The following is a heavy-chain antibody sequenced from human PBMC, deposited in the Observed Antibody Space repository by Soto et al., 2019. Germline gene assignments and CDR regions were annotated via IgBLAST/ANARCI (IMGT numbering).Heavy chain of an antibody. D-gene: IGHD2-2*01. J-gene: IGHJ6*02. CDR3: GRDLYQSVFYYGMDV. Sequence: QVQVMQSGAEVKKPGASVKVSCKASGYTFTSYGISWVRQAPGQGLEWMGWISTYNGNTNYAQKLQGRVTMTTDTPTSTAYMELRILRSDDTAVYYCGRDLYQSVFYYGMDVWGQGTTVTVSS. V-gene: IGHV1-18*01. CDR1: GYTFTSYG. CDR2: ISTYNGNT.